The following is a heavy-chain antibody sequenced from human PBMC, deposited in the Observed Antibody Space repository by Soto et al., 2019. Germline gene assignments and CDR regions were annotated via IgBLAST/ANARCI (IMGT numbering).Heavy chain of an antibody. D-gene: IGHD3-3*01. CDR1: GGTFSSYA. V-gene: IGHV1-69*06. CDR2: IIPIFGTA. Sequence: SVKVSCKASGGTFSSYAISWVRQAPGQGLEWMGGIIPIFGTANYAQKFQGRVTITADKSTSTAYMELSSLRSEDTAVYYCARGGSFYDFWSGYYPWFDPWGQGTLVTVSS. J-gene: IGHJ5*02. CDR3: ARGGSFYDFWSGYYPWFDP.